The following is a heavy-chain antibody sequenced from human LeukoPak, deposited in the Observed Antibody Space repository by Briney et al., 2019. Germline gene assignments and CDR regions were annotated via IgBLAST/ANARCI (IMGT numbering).Heavy chain of an antibody. Sequence: GGSLRLSCAASGFTFSSYWMYWVRQAPGKGLVWVSCINSDGSITSYADSVKGRFTISRDNAKNTVYLQMNSLRAEDTAVYYCAREAPKYYDDSSGYPDYWGQGTLVTVSS. V-gene: IGHV3-74*01. J-gene: IGHJ4*02. D-gene: IGHD3-22*01. CDR3: AREAPKYYDDSSGYPDY. CDR2: INSDGSIT. CDR1: GFTFSSYW.